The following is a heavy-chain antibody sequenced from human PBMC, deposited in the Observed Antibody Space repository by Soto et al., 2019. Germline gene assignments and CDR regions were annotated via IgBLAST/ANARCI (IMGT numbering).Heavy chain of an antibody. Sequence: GGSLSLSCAASGFTFSSYSMNWVRQAPGKGLEWVSYISSSSSTIYYADSVKGRFTISRDNAKNSLYLQMNSLRAEDTAVYYCARGGDCSTTSCYFRALDYWGQGTLVTVSS. CDR1: GFTFSSYS. J-gene: IGHJ4*02. CDR2: ISSSSSTI. V-gene: IGHV3-48*01. CDR3: ARGGDCSTTSCYFRALDY. D-gene: IGHD2-2*01.